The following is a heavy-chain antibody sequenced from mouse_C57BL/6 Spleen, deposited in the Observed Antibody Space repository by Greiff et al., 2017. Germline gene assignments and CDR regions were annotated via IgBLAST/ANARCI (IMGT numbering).Heavy chain of an antibody. CDR1: GYTFTGYW. V-gene: IGHV1-9*01. J-gene: IGHJ2*01. D-gene: IGHD2-1*01. CDR3: ARKGGEYGNYEGYYFDD. CDR2: ILPGSGST. Sequence: QVQLQQSGAELMKPGASVKLSCKATGYTFTGYWIEWVKQRPGHGLEWIGEILPGSGSTNYNEKFKGKATFTADTSSNTAYMQLSSLTTEDSAIYYCARKGGEYGNYEGYYFDDWGQGTTLTVSS.